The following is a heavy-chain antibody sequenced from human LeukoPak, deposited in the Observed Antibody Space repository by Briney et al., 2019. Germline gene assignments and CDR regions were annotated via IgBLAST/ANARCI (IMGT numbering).Heavy chain of an antibody. V-gene: IGHV3-48*03. Sequence: GRSLRLSCAASGFTFSSSEMNWVRQAPGKGLEWISYISRGGSTIYYADSVRGRFTISRDNAKNSLYLQMNSLRAADTAVYYCARDKDKGATRRPGTFDIWGQGTMVTVSS. CDR2: ISRGGSTI. CDR1: GFTFSSSE. CDR3: ARDKDKGATRRPGTFDI. J-gene: IGHJ3*02. D-gene: IGHD1-26*01.